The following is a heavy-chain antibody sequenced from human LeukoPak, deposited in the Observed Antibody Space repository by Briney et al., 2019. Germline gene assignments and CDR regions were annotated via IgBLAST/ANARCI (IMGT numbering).Heavy chain of an antibody. J-gene: IGHJ3*01. V-gene: IGHV3-15*01. D-gene: IGHD3-22*01. CDR2: IKSKTDGGTT. CDR3: AKVLGVVNDAFDF. Sequence: GGSLRLSCAASGFTFSNAWMSWVRQAPGKGLEWVGRIKSKTDGGTTDYAAPVKGRFTISRDDSKNTLYLQMNSLKTEDTAVYYCAKVLGVVNDAFDFWGQGTMVTVSS. CDR1: GFTFSNAW.